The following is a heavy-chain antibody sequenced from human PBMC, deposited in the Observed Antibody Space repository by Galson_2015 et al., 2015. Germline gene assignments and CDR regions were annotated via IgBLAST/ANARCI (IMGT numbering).Heavy chain of an antibody. Sequence: SLRLSCAASGFTFSSYAMHWVRQAPGKGLEWVAVISYDGSNKDYADSVKGRFTISRDNSKNTLYLQMNSLRAEDTAVYYCARDPPVGATTCFDYWGQGTLVTVSS. D-gene: IGHD1-26*01. V-gene: IGHV3-30-3*01. CDR3: ARDPPVGATTCFDY. J-gene: IGHJ4*02. CDR2: ISYDGSNK. CDR1: GFTFSSYA.